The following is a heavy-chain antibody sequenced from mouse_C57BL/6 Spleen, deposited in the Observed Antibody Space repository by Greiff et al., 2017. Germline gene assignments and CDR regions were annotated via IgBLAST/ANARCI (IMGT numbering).Heavy chain of an antibody. Sequence: EVQLQQSGTVLARPGASVKMSCKTSASTFTSSWRQWAKRGPGRGLEWIGAIYPGNSDTSYNQKFKGKAKLTAVTSASTAYMELSSLTNEDSAVYYCTRAYYGYLDYWGQGTTLTVAS. CDR1: ASTFTSSW. J-gene: IGHJ2*01. V-gene: IGHV1-5*01. CDR3: TRAYYGYLDY. CDR2: IYPGNSDT. D-gene: IGHD2-10*01.